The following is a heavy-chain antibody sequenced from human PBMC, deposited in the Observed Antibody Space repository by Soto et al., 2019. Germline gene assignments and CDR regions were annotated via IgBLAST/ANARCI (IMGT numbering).Heavy chain of an antibody. CDR3: AKANDFWSGYYR. CDR2: ISGSGGST. D-gene: IGHD3-3*01. J-gene: IGHJ4*02. V-gene: IGHV3-23*01. CDR1: GLTFSSYA. Sequence: EVQLLESGGGLVQPGGSLRLSCAASGLTFSSYAMSWVRQAPGKGLEWVSAISGSGGSTYYADSVKGRFTISRDNSKNTLYLQMNSLRAEDTAVYYCAKANDFWSGYYRWGQGTLVTVSS.